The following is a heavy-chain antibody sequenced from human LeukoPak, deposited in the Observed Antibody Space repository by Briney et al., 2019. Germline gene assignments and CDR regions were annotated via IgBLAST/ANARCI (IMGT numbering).Heavy chain of an antibody. CDR1: RFTFSTYW. CDR3: ARIGRGGSTYLYGSGVDD. J-gene: IGHJ4*02. CDR2: INEDGSEK. D-gene: IGHD3-10*01. V-gene: IGHV3-7*01. Sequence: PGVSLRLSCAASRFTFSTYWMSWVRQARGKGLEWVASINEDGSEKYYVGSVKGRFSISRDNANNSVYLQMNSLRAEDTAVYYCARIGRGGSTYLYGSGVDDWGQGSLVTLSS.